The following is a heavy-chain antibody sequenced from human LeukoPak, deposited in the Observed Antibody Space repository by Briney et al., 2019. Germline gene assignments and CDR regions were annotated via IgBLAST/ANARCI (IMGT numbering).Heavy chain of an antibody. D-gene: IGHD6-13*01. CDR1: GYKFTTYG. CDR2: NSAYNGDT. Sequence: ASVRVSCKASGYKFTTYGITWARQAPGRGLEWMGWNSAYNGDTNFAQKFQGRVTLMADTSTNTAYMDLRSLTSDDTAVYYCARSSTRAAAAGYDPWGQGSQVTVSS. V-gene: IGHV1-18*01. CDR3: ARSSTRAAAAGYDP. J-gene: IGHJ5*02.